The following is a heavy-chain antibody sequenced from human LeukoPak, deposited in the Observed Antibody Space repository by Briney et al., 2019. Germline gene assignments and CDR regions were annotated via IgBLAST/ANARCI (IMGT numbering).Heavy chain of an antibody. D-gene: IGHD1-26*01. CDR3: RSPSLGGNYWGFDY. V-gene: IGHV3-74*01. CDR2: LSPDGSTS. CDR1: GFTFSSYW. J-gene: IGHJ4*02. Sequence: AGGSLRLSCAASGFTFSSYWMHWVRQAPGKGLVWVSRLSPDGSTSIYADSVKGRFTVSRDNAKNTLYLEMNTLRADDTAVYCTRSPSLGGNYWGFDYWGQGILVTVSS.